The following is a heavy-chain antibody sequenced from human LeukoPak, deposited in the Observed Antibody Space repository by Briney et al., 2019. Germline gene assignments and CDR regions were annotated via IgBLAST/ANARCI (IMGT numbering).Heavy chain of an antibody. CDR3: ARHGCGGTSCLDY. CDR2: IYTSGST. V-gene: IGHV4-4*09. CDR1: GGSISSYY. D-gene: IGHD2-2*01. J-gene: IGHJ4*02. Sequence: SENLSLTCTVSGGSISSYYWSWIRQPPGKGLEWIGYIYTSGSTNYNPSLKSRVTISVDTSKNQFSLKLSSVTAADTAVYYCARHGCGGTSCLDYWGQGTLVTVSS.